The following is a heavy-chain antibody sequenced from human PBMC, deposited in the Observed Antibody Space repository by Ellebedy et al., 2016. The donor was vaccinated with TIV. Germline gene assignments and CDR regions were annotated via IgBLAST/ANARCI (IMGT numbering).Heavy chain of an antibody. CDR2: ISPIGENA. V-gene: IGHV1-46*01. CDR1: GYTFTAFF. D-gene: IGHD6-19*01. Sequence: ASVKVSXKSSGYTFTAFFMHWVRQAPGQGLEWMGVISPIGENAGYAQKFQGRVTMTRDTSTSTDYLEVNSLRSDDTAVYYCVKDSRTGWFSPDYWGQGTLVTVSS. J-gene: IGHJ4*02. CDR3: VKDSRTGWFSPDY.